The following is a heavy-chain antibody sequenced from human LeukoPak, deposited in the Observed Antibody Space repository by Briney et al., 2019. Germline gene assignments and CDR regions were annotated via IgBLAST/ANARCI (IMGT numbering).Heavy chain of an antibody. Sequence: GGSLRLSCAASGFTFSSYAMNWVRQAPGKGLEWVSAISGSGGSTYYADSVKGRFTISRDNSKNSLYLQMNSLRAEDTAVYYCAKSLTVEAQLDYWGQGTLVTVSS. D-gene: IGHD6-19*01. V-gene: IGHV3-23*01. CDR2: ISGSGGST. CDR3: AKSLTVEAQLDY. J-gene: IGHJ4*02. CDR1: GFTFSSYA.